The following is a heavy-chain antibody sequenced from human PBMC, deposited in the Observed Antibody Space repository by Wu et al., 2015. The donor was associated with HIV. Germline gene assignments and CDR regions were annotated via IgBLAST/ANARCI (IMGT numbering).Heavy chain of an antibody. CDR3: ARVRKGFGELLYYFDF. V-gene: IGHV1-2*02. J-gene: IGHJ4*02. CDR2: INPNSGGT. D-gene: IGHD3-10*01. Sequence: QVQLVQSGAEVEKPGASVKVSCKASGYTFTGYYMHWVRQAPGQGLEWMGWINPNSGGTIYAQKFQDRVTMTSDTSISTAYMELSRLTSDDTAVYYCARVRKGFGELLYYFDFWGQGTLVTVSS. CDR1: GYTFTGYY.